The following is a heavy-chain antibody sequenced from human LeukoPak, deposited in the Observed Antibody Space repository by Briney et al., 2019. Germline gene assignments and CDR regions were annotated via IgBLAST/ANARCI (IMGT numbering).Heavy chain of an antibody. D-gene: IGHD6-25*01. V-gene: IGHV3-23*01. CDR3: AKACQRLQLACMYV. CDR2: ISGSGGST. J-gene: IGHJ6*02. Sequence: GGSLRLPCAASGFTFSSYAMSWVRQAPGKGLEWVSAISGSGGSTYYADSVKGRFSISRSNPANPLHLQLSGLRAQDTAVYYCAKACQRLQLACMYVWGQAPTVIFSS. CDR1: GFTFSSYA.